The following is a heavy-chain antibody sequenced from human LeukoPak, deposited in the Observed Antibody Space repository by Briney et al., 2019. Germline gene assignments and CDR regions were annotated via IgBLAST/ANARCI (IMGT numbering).Heavy chain of an antibody. V-gene: IGHV3-48*04. Sequence: TGGSLRLSCSASGSTFTSYSMNWVRQAPGKGLEWVSYISSSSSTIYYADSVKGRFTISRDNAKNSLYLQMNSLRAEDTAVYYCASHSLWYCGGDCFTWGQGTLVTVSS. J-gene: IGHJ5*02. CDR3: ASHSLWYCGGDCFT. CDR2: ISSSSSTI. CDR1: GSTFTSYS. D-gene: IGHD2-21*02.